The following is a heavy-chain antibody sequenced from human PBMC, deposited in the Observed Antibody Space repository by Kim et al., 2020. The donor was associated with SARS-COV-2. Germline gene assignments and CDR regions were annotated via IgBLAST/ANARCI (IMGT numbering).Heavy chain of an antibody. Sequence: TNYTPSLKSRVTISVDTSKNQFSLKLSSVTAADTAVYYCARGIVGAAIDYWGQGTLVTVSS. CDR3: ARGIVGAAIDY. J-gene: IGHJ4*02. CDR2: T. D-gene: IGHD1-26*01. V-gene: IGHV4-34*01.